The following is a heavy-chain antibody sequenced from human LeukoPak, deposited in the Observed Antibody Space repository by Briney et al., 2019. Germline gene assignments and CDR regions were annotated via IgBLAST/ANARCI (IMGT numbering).Heavy chain of an antibody. Sequence: GGSLRLSCVASGFTFSDYAMNWVRQAPGRGLEWVSTFKTKYNQVYYAESVRGRFTISTDNSKKTVYLQMNSLRAEDTALYYCARSVPDYTRFDYWGQGALVTVSS. J-gene: IGHJ4*02. CDR1: GFTFSDYA. CDR2: FKTKYNQV. CDR3: ARSVPDYTRFDY. D-gene: IGHD4-11*01. V-gene: IGHV3-23*05.